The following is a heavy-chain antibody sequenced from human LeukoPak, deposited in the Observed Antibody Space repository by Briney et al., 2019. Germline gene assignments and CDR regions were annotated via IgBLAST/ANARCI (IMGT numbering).Heavy chain of an antibody. Sequence: PGGSLRLSFAASGFPLSSNYMSWVRQAPGKGLGLVSVIYSGGSTYYADSVKGRFTISRDNSKNTLYLQMNSLRAEDTAVYYCASRSGNYGAGVDYWGQGTLVTVSS. V-gene: IGHV3-53*01. D-gene: IGHD3-22*01. CDR1: GFPLSSNY. CDR3: ASRSGNYGAGVDY. CDR2: IYSGGST. J-gene: IGHJ4*02.